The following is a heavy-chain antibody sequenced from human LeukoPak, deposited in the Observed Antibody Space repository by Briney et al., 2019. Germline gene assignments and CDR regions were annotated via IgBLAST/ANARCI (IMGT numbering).Heavy chain of an antibody. CDR3: ARSVGTVAGRREFDY. D-gene: IGHD6-19*01. CDR2: INPTGGST. V-gene: IGHV1-2*06. J-gene: IGHJ4*02. CDR1: GYTFTSYY. Sequence: ASVKVSCKASGYTFTSYYMHWVRQAPGQGLEWMGLINPTGGSTGYAQKFQGRVTMTRDTSISTAYMELSRLRSDDTAVYYCARSVGTVAGRREFDYWGQGTLVTVSS.